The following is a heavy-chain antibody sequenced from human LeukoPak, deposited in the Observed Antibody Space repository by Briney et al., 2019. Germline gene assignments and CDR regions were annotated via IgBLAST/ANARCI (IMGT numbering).Heavy chain of an antibody. V-gene: IGHV3-23*01. Sequence: PGESLKISCAASGFTFSSYAMSWVRQAPGKGLEWVSAISGSGGSTYYADSVKGRFTISRDNSKNTLYLQMNSLRAEDTAVYYCVRGLGSSGWYYFDYWAQGTLVTVSS. CDR3: VRGLGSSGWYYFDY. J-gene: IGHJ4*02. CDR2: ISGSGGST. CDR1: GFTFSSYA. D-gene: IGHD6-19*01.